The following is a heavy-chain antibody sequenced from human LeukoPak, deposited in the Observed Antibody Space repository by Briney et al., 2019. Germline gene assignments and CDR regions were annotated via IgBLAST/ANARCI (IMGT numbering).Heavy chain of an antibody. CDR3: ARGGIQQWLDQYYFDY. Sequence: ASVKVSCKASGYTFTGYYMHWVRQAPGQGLEWMGRINPNSGGTNYAQKFQGRVTMTRDTSISTAYMELSRLRSDDTAVYYCARGGIQQWLDQYYFDYWGQGTLVTVSS. J-gene: IGHJ4*02. CDR2: INPNSGGT. D-gene: IGHD6-19*01. V-gene: IGHV1-2*06. CDR1: GYTFTGYY.